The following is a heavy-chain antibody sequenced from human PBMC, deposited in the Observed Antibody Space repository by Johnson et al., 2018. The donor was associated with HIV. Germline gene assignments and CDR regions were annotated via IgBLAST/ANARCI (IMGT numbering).Heavy chain of an antibody. V-gene: IGHV3-66*01. D-gene: IGHD3-9*01. CDR1: GITVSSNY. J-gene: IGHJ3*01. CDR2: IFTAGDV. Sequence: VLLVESGGGLVQPGGSLRLSCSASGITVSSNYMSWVRQAPGKGLEWVSVIFTAGDVYYSDSVKGRFTISRDNSKNILYLQMNSLRPEDTAVYYCARDGRDLVTRGSFDVWGQGTVVTVSS. CDR3: ARDGRDLVTRGSFDV.